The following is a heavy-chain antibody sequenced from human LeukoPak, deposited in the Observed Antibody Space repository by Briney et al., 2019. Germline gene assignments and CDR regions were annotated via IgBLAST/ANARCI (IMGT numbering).Heavy chain of an antibody. V-gene: IGHV3-30-3*01. CDR2: ISYDGSNK. D-gene: IGHD3-22*01. CDR1: GFTFSSYA. CDR3: AIHGRSSGYLETDY. Sequence: PGGSLRLSCAASGFTFSSYAMHWVRQAPGKGLEWVAVISYDGSNKYYADSVKGRFTISRDNSKNTLYLQMNSLRAEDTAVYYCAIHGRSSGYLETDYWGQGTLVTVSS. J-gene: IGHJ4*02.